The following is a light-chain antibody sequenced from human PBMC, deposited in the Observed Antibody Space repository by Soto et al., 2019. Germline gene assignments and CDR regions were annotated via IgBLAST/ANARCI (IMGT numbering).Light chain of an antibody. V-gene: IGKV3-11*01. J-gene: IGKJ1*01. CDR2: DAS. CDR1: QSVSSY. Sequence: EIVLTQSPGTLSLSPGERATLSCVASQSVSSYLAWYQQKPGQAPRLLIYDASNRATGIPARFSGSGSGTDFTLTISSLEPEDFAVYYCQQRSNWPWTFGQGTKVDIK. CDR3: QQRSNWPWT.